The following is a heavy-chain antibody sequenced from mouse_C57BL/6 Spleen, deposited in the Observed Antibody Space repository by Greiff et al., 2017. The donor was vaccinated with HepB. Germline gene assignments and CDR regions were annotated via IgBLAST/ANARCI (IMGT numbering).Heavy chain of an antibody. J-gene: IGHJ3*01. V-gene: IGHV1-52*01. CDR2: IDPSDSET. D-gene: IGHD2-1*01. Sequence: QVQLQQSGAELVRPGSSVKLSCKASGYTFTSYWMHWVKQRPIQGLEWIGNIDPSDSETHYNQKFKDKATLTVDKSSSTAYMQLSSLTSEDSAVYYCARGDGNYFAYWGQGTLVTVSA. CDR3: ARGDGNYFAY. CDR1: GYTFTSYW.